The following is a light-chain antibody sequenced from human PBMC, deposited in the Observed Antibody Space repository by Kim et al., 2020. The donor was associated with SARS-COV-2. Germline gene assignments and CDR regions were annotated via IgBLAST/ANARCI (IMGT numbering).Light chain of an antibody. CDR3: QQCYSFPST. CDR2: WAS. J-gene: IGKJ1*01. CDR1: QSVLYSSNNKNY. V-gene: IGKV4-1*01. Sequence: DIVMTQSPDSLAVSLGERATINCKSSQSVLYSSNNKNYLAWYQHKPGQSPKLLIYWASTRKSGVPDRFSGSGSGTDFTLTISSLQAEDVAVYYCQQCYSFPSTFGQGTKVDIK.